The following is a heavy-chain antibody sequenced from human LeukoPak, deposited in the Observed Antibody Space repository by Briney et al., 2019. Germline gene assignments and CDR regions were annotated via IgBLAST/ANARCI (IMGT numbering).Heavy chain of an antibody. CDR2: ISYDGSNK. J-gene: IGHJ4*02. D-gene: IGHD6-19*01. CDR3: ARGFGKIQSSGWSDY. V-gene: IGHV3-30*03. Sequence: PGGSLRLSCAASGFTFSSYGMHWVRQAPGKGLEWVAVISYDGSNKYYADSVKGRFTISRDNSKNTLYLQMNSLRAEDTAVYYCARGFGKIQSSGWSDYWGQGTLVTVSS. CDR1: GFTFSSYG.